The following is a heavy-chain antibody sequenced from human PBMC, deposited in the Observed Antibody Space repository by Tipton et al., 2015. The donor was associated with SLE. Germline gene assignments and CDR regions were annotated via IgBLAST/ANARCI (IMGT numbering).Heavy chain of an antibody. CDR3: ARDGRGDYPKGVMDV. CDR2: ISSTSSYT. D-gene: IGHD4-17*01. V-gene: IGHV3-21*01. Sequence: SLRLSCAVSGFTLSVYSMNWVRQAPGKGLEWVSFISSTSSYTFYADSVKGRFTISRDNAKNSLFLQMNSLRAEDTAVYYCARDGRGDYPKGVMDVWGKGTTVTVSS. CDR1: GFTLSVYS. J-gene: IGHJ6*04.